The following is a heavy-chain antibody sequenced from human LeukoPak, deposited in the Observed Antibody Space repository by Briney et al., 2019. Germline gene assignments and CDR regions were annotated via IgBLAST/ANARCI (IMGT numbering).Heavy chain of an antibody. D-gene: IGHD3-10*01. V-gene: IGHV3-9*01. Sequence: PGRSLRLSCAASGFTFDDYEMHWVRQTPGKGRAWVSGVSWNRGSIGYADSVKGRFTISRGNAKDSLYLQMNSMRVEDTACYYCAKESGGSGSRWGQGTLVTVSS. CDR1: GFTFDDYE. CDR3: AKESGGSGSR. J-gene: IGHJ4*02. CDR2: VSWNRGSI.